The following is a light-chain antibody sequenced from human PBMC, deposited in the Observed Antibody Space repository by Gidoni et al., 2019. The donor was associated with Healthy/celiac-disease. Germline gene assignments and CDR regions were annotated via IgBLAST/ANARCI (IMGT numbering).Light chain of an antibody. V-gene: IGLV3-1*01. CDR1: KVGDKY. CDR2: QDS. J-gene: IGLJ2*01. CDR3: QAGDSSTVV. Sequence: SYELPQPPSVSVSPGQTASITCSGDKVGDKYACWYPHKPGQSPVLVIYQDSKRPSGIPERFSGSNAGNTATLTIRGTQDMDEADYYCQAGDSSTVVFGGGTKLTVL.